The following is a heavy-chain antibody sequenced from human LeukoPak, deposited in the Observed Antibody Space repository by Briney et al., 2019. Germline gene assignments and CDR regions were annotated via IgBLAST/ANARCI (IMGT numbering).Heavy chain of an antibody. Sequence: SETLSLTCIVSGGSASISSFYWSWIRQPAGKGLEWIGRIYTSGSTNYNPSLKSRVTMSVDTSKNQFSLKLSSVTAADTAVYYCARDYYDSSGYYLGMNYFDYWGQGTLVTVSS. CDR2: IYTSGST. D-gene: IGHD3-22*01. CDR1: GGSASISSFY. J-gene: IGHJ4*02. V-gene: IGHV4-4*07. CDR3: ARDYYDSSGYYLGMNYFDY.